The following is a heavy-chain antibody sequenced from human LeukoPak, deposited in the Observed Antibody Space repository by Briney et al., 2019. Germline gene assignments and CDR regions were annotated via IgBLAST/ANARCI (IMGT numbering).Heavy chain of an antibody. CDR2: ISGSGGST. CDR1: GFTFSSYA. V-gene: IGHV3-23*01. CDR3: AKTGTPWYYFDY. Sequence: PGGSLRLSCAASGFTFSSYAMSWVRPAPGKGLEWVSAISGSGGSTYYADSVKGRFTISRDNSKNTLYLQMNSLRAEDTAVYYCAKTGTPWYYFDYWGQGTLVTVSS. J-gene: IGHJ4*02. D-gene: IGHD3-9*01.